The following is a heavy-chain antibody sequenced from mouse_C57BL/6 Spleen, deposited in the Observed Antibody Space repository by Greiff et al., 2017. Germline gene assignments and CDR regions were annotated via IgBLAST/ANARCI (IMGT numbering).Heavy chain of an antibody. D-gene: IGHD3-2*02. CDR2: IYPGNSDT. CDR1: GYTFTSYW. CDR3: TREGSSGYVDAMDY. Sequence: VQLQQSGTVLARPGASVKMSCKTSGYTFTSYWMHWVKQRPGQGLEWIGAIYPGNSDTSYNQKFKGKAKLTAVTSASTAYMELSSLTDEDSAVYYCTREGSSGYVDAMDYWGQGTSVTVSS. V-gene: IGHV1-5*01. J-gene: IGHJ4*01.